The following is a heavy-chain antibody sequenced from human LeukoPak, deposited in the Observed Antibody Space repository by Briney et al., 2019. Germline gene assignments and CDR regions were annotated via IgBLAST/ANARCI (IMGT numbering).Heavy chain of an antibody. CDR3: ARNRPRPHIAAAGISFQYAFDI. CDR1: GFTFSSYN. J-gene: IGHJ3*02. V-gene: IGHV3-48*04. Sequence: PGGSLRLSCAASGFTFSSYNMNWVRQAPGKGLEWVSYISRSSSTIYYADSVKGRFTISRDNAKNSLYLQMNSLRVEDTAVYYCARNRPRPHIAAAGISFQYAFDIWGQGTMVTVSS. CDR2: ISRSSSTI. D-gene: IGHD6-13*01.